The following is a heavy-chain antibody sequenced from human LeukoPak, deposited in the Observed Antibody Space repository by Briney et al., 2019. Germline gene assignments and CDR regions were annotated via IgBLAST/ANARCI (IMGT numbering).Heavy chain of an antibody. J-gene: IGHJ5*02. CDR3: GSFLSSGYYQTWYDP. D-gene: IGHD3-22*01. CDR1: GFTFSSYW. V-gene: IGHV3-7*01. Sequence: PGGSLRLSCAASGFTFSSYWMSWVRQAPGKGLEWVANIKQDGSEKYYVDSVKGRFTISRDNAKNSLYLQMNSLRAEDTAVYYCGSFLSSGYYQTWYDPWGQGTLVTVSS. CDR2: IKQDGSEK.